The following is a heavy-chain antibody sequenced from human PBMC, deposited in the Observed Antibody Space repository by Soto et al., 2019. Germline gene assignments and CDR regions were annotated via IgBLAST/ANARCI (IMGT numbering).Heavy chain of an antibody. D-gene: IGHD6-13*01. V-gene: IGHV5-10-1*01. J-gene: IGHJ6*04. CDR2: IDPSDSYT. CDR1: GYSFTSYW. CDR3: ARLGGIADPKHHSHYGMDV. Sequence: PGESLKISCYGSGYSFTSYWISWVRQMPGKGLEWMGRIDPSDSYTNYSPSFQGHVTISADKSISTAYLQWSSLKASDTAMYYCARLGGIADPKHHSHYGMDVWGKGTTVIVSS.